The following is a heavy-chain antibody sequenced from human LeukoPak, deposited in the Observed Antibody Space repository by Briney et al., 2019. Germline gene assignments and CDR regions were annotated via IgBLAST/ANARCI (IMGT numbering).Heavy chain of an antibody. J-gene: IGHJ3*02. CDR2: IYYSGST. CDR1: GGSISSNNYY. V-gene: IGHV4-39*07. D-gene: IGHD6-19*01. Sequence: SETLSLTCTVSGGSISSNNYYWGWIRQPPGKGLEWIGSIYYSGSTYNPSLKSRVTISVDTSKNQFSLKLRSVTAADTAVYYCARLPPGHIAVAGTSAFDIWGQGTMVTVSS. CDR3: ARLPPGHIAVAGTSAFDI.